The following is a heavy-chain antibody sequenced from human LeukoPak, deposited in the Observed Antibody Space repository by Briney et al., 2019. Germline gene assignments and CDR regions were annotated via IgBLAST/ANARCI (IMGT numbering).Heavy chain of an antibody. CDR2: IIPIFGTA. Sequence: SVKVSCKASGGTFSSYAISWVRQAPGQGLEWMGRIIPIFGTANYAQKFQGRVTITADESTSTAYLELSSLRSEDTAVYYCARDEIGCSKSKRYYYYYMDVWGKGTTVTVSS. D-gene: IGHD4-11*01. CDR3: ARDEIGCSKSKRYYYYYMDV. CDR1: GGTFSSYA. V-gene: IGHV1-69*13. J-gene: IGHJ6*03.